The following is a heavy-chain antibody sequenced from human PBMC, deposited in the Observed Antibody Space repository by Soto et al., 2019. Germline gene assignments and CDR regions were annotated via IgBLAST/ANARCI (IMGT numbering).Heavy chain of an antibody. CDR3: AIPLARTTPFDY. V-gene: IGHV5-10-1*01. CDR2: IDPSDSYI. D-gene: IGHD1-7*01. CDR1: GYTFTNYY. Sequence: GESLKISCQASGYTFTNYYIAWVRQVPGKGLEWMGRIDPSDSYIKYSPYFEGHVTMSVDKSISTAFLQWSRLEASDTAMYFCAIPLARTTPFDYWGQGSLVTVSS. J-gene: IGHJ4*02.